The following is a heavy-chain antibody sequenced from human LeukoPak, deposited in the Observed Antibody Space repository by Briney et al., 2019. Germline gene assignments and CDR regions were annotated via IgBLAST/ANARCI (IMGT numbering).Heavy chain of an antibody. CDR1: GFIFSSYA. Sequence: GGSLRLSCAASGFIFSSYAMSWVRQAPGKGLEWVSVIYSGGGTYYADSVKGRFTISRDNSKNTLYLQMNSLGAEDTAVYYCARAVTVVTAIHDWGQGTLVTVSS. CDR2: IYSGGGT. CDR3: ARAVTVVTAIHD. D-gene: IGHD2-21*02. V-gene: IGHV3-53*01. J-gene: IGHJ4*02.